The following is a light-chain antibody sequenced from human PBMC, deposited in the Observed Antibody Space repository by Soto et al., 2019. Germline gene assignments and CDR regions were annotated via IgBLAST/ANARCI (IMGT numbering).Light chain of an antibody. CDR2: GAS. CDR3: QQYNNWPPLT. Sequence: EIVMTQSPATLSVSPGERATLSCRASQSVSSNLAWYQQKPGQAPRLLIYGASTRATGIPARFGGSGSGTEFTLTISSLQSEDCAVYYYQQYNNWPPLTFGGGTKVEIK. J-gene: IGKJ4*01. CDR1: QSVSSN. V-gene: IGKV3-15*01.